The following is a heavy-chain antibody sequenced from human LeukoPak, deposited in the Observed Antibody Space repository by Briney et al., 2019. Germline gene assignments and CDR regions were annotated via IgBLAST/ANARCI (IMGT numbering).Heavy chain of an antibody. CDR3: ARDCSSTSCFWYYYGMDV. CDR2: ISAYNGNT. V-gene: IGHV1-18*01. D-gene: IGHD2-2*01. CDR1: GYTFTSYG. J-gene: IGHJ6*02. Sequence: ASVKVSCKASGYTFTSYGISWVRQAPGQGLEWMGWISAYNGNTNYAQKLQGRVTMTTDTSTSTAYMELRSLRSDDTAVYYCARDCSSTSCFWYYYGMDVWGQGTTVTVSS.